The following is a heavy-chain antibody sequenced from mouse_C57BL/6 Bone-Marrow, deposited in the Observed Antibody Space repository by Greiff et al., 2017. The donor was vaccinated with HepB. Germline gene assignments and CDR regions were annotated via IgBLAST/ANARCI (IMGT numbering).Heavy chain of an antibody. CDR1: GFTFSDYG. D-gene: IGHD1-1*01. V-gene: IGHV5-17*01. J-gene: IGHJ1*03. CDR3: ARPGYYYGSSYVWYFDV. CDR2: ISSGSSTI. Sequence: EVKVVESGGGLVKPGGSLKLSCAASGFTFSDYGMHWVRQAPEKGLEWVAYISSGSSTIYYADTVKGRFTISRDNAKNTLFLQMTSLRSEDTAMYYCARPGYYYGSSYVWYFDVWGTGTTVTVSS.